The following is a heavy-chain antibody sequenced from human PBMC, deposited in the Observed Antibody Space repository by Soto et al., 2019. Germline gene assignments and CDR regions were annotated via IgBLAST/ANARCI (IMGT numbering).Heavy chain of an antibody. D-gene: IGHD1-26*01. Sequence: QVQLQESGPGLVKPSETLSLTCTVSGGSINNYYWSWIQQPPGKGLEWIGYIYYSGSTNYNPSLKSRVTISVDTSKNQFTLKLSSVTAADTAVYYCARRYGGNFDYWGKGTLVTVSS. CDR1: GGSINNYY. CDR2: IYYSGST. J-gene: IGHJ4*02. CDR3: ARRYGGNFDY. V-gene: IGHV4-59*01.